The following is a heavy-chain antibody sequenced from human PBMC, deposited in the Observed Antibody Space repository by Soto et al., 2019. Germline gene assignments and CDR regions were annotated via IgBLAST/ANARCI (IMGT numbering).Heavy chain of an antibody. V-gene: IGHV4-59*04. CDR1: GGSISSYY. D-gene: IGHD3-22*01. CDR3: TRYFDSSGSRIS. J-gene: IGHJ5*02. CDR2: IYKRGST. Sequence: QVQLQESGPGLVKPSETLSLTCTVSGGSISSYYWSWIRQPPGKGLEWIGYIYKRGSTYYNPSLRSRVTMSVDTSKNQFSLKLYSVTAADTALYYCTRYFDSSGSRISWGQGTLVTVSS.